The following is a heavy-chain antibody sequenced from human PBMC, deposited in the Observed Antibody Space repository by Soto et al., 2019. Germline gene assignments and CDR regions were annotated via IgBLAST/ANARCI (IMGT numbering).Heavy chain of an antibody. Sequence: EVQLVESGGGLVQPGGSLRLSCAASGFTFSSYWMSWVRQAPGKGLEWVANIKQDGSEKYYVDSVKDRFTISRDNAKNSLYLQMNSLRAEDTAVYYCARENWSWNYDYWGQGTLVTVSS. J-gene: IGHJ4*01. CDR3: ARENWSWNYDY. CDR1: GFTFSSYW. V-gene: IGHV3-7*05. CDR2: IKQDGSEK. D-gene: IGHD1-7*01.